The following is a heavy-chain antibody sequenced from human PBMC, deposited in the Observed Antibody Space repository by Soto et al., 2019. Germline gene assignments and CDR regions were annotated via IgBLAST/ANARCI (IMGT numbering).Heavy chain of an antibody. V-gene: IGHV3-23*01. Sequence: GGSLRLSCAASGFTFSSYAMSWVRQAPGKGLEWVSAISGSGGSTYYADSVKGRFTISRDNSKNTLYLQMNSLRAEDTAVYYCAKVKDDVSSGWYSWYFQHWGQGTLVTVSS. CDR3: AKVKDDVSSGWYSWYFQH. CDR2: ISGSGGST. CDR1: GFTFSSYA. J-gene: IGHJ1*01. D-gene: IGHD6-19*01.